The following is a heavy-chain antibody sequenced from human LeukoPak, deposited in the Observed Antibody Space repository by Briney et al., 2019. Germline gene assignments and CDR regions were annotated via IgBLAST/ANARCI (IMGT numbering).Heavy chain of an antibody. Sequence: ASVKVSCKASGYTFRSFDVNWVRQATGQGLEWMGWMNPNSGNTGYAQEFQGRVTMTRNTSINTAYIEVSGLTSEDTAVYYCARAPSPASYAMDVWGQGTTVTVSS. CDR2: MNPNSGNT. V-gene: IGHV1-8*01. CDR1: GYTFRSFD. CDR3: ARAPSPASYAMDV. J-gene: IGHJ6*02.